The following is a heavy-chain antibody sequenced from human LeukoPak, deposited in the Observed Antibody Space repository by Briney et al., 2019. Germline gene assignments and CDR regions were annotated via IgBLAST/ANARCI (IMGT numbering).Heavy chain of an antibody. D-gene: IGHD1-26*01. J-gene: IGHJ4*02. CDR2: ISYDGSNK. CDR1: GFTFSSYG. Sequence: GGSLRLSCAASGFTFSSYGMNWVRQAPGKGLEWVAVISYDGSNKYYADSVKGRFTISRDNSKNTLYLQMNSLRAEDTAVYYCAKVSVGADLDYWGQGTLVTVSS. CDR3: AKVSVGADLDY. V-gene: IGHV3-30*18.